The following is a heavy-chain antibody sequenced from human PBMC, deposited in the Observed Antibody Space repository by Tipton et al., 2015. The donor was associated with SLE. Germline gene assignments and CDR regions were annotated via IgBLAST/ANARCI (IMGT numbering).Heavy chain of an antibody. J-gene: IGHJ3*02. V-gene: IGHV3-20*04. CDR3: ARDSREGSSSLIDAFDI. CDR1: GFTFDDYG. CDR2: LNSDESST. Sequence: SLRLSCAASGFTFDDYGMSWVRQAPGKGLVWVSRLNSDESSTGYADFVKGRFTISRDNDKNTAYLQMNSLRAEDTAVYYCARDSREGSSSLIDAFDIWGQGTMVTVSS. D-gene: IGHD6-6*01.